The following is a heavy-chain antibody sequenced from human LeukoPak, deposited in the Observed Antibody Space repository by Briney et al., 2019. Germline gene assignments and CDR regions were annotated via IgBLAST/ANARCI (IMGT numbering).Heavy chain of an antibody. D-gene: IGHD2/OR15-2a*01. Sequence: ASVQVSCKASGGTFSSHAISWVRQAPGQGLEWMGGIIPIFGTANYAQKFQGRVTITADESTSTAYMELSSLRSEDTAVYYCARDMGPPFSLDVWGQGTTVTVYS. CDR1: GGTFSSHA. CDR3: ARDMGPPFSLDV. V-gene: IGHV1-69*13. CDR2: IIPIFGTA. J-gene: IGHJ6*02.